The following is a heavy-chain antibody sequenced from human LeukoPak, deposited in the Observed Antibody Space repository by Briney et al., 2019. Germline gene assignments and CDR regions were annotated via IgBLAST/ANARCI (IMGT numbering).Heavy chain of an antibody. CDR1: GFTFSSYS. Sequence: PGGSLRLSCAASGFTFSSYSMNWARQAPGKGLEWVSSISSSSSYIYYADSVKGRFTISRDNAKNSLYLQMNSLRAEDTAVYYCARSALYYYGMDVWGQGTTVTVS. V-gene: IGHV3-21*01. J-gene: IGHJ6*02. CDR3: ARSALYYYGMDV. CDR2: ISSSSSYI.